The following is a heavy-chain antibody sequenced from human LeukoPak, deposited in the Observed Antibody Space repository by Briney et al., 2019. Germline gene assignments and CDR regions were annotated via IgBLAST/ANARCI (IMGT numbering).Heavy chain of an antibody. CDR2: IYYSGSA. J-gene: IGHJ4*02. D-gene: IGHD5-12*01. Sequence: SETLSLTCTVSHGSISSYYWNWIRQPPGKGLEWIGYIYYSGSANYNPSLKSRVTISVDTSKNQFSLKLSSVTAADTAVFYCARVAYSGYDYRGYFDYWGQGTLVTVSS. V-gene: IGHV4-59*12. CDR3: ARVAYSGYDYRGYFDY. CDR1: HGSISSYY.